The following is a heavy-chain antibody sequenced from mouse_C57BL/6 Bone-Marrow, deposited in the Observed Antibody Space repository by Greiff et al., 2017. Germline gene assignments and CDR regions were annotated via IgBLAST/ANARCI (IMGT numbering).Heavy chain of an antibody. V-gene: IGHV5-6*01. J-gene: IGHJ4*01. Sequence: EVQGVESGGDLVKPGGSLKLSCAASGFTFSSYGMSWVRQTPDKRLEWVATISSGGSYTYYPDSVKGRFTISRDHAKNTLYLQMSSLNSEDTAMYYCARQGVYYGMDYWGQGTSVTVSS. CDR3: ARQGVYYGMDY. CDR2: ISSGGSYT. CDR1: GFTFSSYG.